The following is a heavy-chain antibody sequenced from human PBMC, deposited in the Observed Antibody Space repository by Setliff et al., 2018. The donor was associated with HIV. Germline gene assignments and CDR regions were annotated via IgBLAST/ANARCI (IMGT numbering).Heavy chain of an antibody. CDR1: SGSISNNNYY. J-gene: IGHJ4*02. CDR2: IYYTGTT. D-gene: IGHD2-2*01. V-gene: IGHV4-39*07. CDR3: ARVQPGEWVDY. Sequence: SETLSLTCNASSGSISNNNYYWGWVRQPPGKALEWIASIYYTGTTSYNPAFKSRVAMSVDAAKDQFSLKVTSVTAADTAVYYCARVQPGEWVDYWGQGTLVTVSS.